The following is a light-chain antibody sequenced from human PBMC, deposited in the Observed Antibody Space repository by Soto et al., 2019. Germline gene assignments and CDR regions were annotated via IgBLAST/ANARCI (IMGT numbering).Light chain of an antibody. CDR2: DVS. CDR3: SSYTSSSTYV. Sequence: QSVLTEPASVSGSPGHSITISCTGTSSDVGGYNYVSWYQQHPGKAPKLMTYDVSNRPSGVSNRFSGSKSGNTASLTISGLQAEDEADYYCSSYTSSSTYVFGTGTKVTVL. CDR1: SSDVGGYNY. V-gene: IGLV2-14*01. J-gene: IGLJ1*01.